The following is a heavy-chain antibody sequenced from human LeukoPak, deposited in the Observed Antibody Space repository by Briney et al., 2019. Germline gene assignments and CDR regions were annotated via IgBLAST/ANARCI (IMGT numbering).Heavy chain of an antibody. CDR3: AKDDNYIRFLS. CDR2: IRYDGSYK. Sequence: GGSLRLSCAASGFTFSTYGMHWVRQAPGKGLEWVSFIRYDGSYKYYADSVKGRFTISRDNSKNTLYLQMNSLRAEDTAVYYCAKDDNYIRFLSWGQGTLVTVSS. CDR1: GFTFSTYG. D-gene: IGHD3-16*01. V-gene: IGHV3-30*02. J-gene: IGHJ5*02.